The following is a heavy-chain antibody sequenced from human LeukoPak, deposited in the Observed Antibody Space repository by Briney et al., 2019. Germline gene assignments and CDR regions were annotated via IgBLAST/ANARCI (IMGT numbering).Heavy chain of an antibody. CDR2: ISASGEIT. V-gene: IGHV3-23*01. Sequence: GGSLRLSCAASGFTFSSYAMYWVRQAPGKGLEWVSAISASGEITYYADSVKGRFTISRDNSKNTLYLQMNSQRGEDTAVYYCAKKGSPVTSAFDYWGQGTLVTVS. CDR3: AKKGSPVTSAFDY. CDR1: GFTFSSYA. J-gene: IGHJ4*02. D-gene: IGHD4-17*01.